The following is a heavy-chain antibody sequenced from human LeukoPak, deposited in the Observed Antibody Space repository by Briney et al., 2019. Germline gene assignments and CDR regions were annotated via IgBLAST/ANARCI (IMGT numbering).Heavy chain of an antibody. J-gene: IGHJ6*02. V-gene: IGHV4-34*01. D-gene: IGHD1-26*01. Sequence: PSETLSLTCAVYGGSFSGYYWSWIRQPPGKGLEWIGEINHSGSTNYNPSLKSRVTISVDTSKNQFSLKLSSVTAADTAVYYCARGRSIVGYYYYYYGMDVWGQGTTVTVSS. CDR2: INHSGST. CDR3: ARGRSIVGYYYYYYGMDV. CDR1: GGSFSGYY.